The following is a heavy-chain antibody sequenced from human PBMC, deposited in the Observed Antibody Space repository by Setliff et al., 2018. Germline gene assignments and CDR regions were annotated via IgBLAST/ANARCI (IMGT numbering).Heavy chain of an antibody. D-gene: IGHD3-3*01. J-gene: IGHJ6*03. CDR3: ARDGSSVIRFLEWSHKDYYYMDV. CDR2: INPNSGGT. V-gene: IGHV1-2*02. CDR1: GYTFTGYY. Sequence: ASVKVSCKASGYTFTGYYMHWVRQAPGQGLEWMGWINPNSGGTNYAQKFQGRVTMTRDTSISTAYMELSRLRSDDTAVYYCARDGSSVIRFLEWSHKDYYYMDVWGKGTTVTVSS.